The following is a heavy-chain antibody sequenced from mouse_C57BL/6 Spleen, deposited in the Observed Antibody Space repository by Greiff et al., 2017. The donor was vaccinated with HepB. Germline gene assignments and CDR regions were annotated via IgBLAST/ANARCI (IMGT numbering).Heavy chain of an antibody. V-gene: IGHV5-17*01. CDR1: GFTFSDYG. J-gene: IGHJ1*03. Sequence: EVQLVESGGGLVKPGGSLKLSCAASGFTFSDYGMHWVRQAPEKGLEWVAYISSGSSTIYYADTVKGRFTISRDNAKNTLFLQMTSLRSEDTAMYYCARPSIYDGFHWYFDVWGTGTTVTVSS. D-gene: IGHD2-3*01. CDR2: ISSGSSTI. CDR3: ARPSIYDGFHWYFDV.